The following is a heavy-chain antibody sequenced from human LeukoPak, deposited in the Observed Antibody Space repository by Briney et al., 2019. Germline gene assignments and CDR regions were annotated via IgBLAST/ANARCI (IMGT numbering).Heavy chain of an antibody. CDR3: ARRSSSWYKVLQWDAFDI. CDR1: GGSISSSNW. V-gene: IGHV4-4*02. Sequence: SETLSLTCAVSGGSISSSNWWSWVRRPPGKGLEWIGEIYHSGSTNYNPSLKSRVTISVDKSKNQFSLKLSSVTAADTAVYYCARRSSSWYKVLQWDAFDIWGQGTMVTVSS. CDR2: IYHSGST. J-gene: IGHJ3*02. D-gene: IGHD6-13*01.